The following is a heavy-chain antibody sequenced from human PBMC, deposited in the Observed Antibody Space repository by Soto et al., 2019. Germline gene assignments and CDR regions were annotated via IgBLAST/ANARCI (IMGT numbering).Heavy chain of an antibody. Sequence: QDQLVQSGVEVKKPGASVKVSCKASGYSFTNYGITWVRQAPGQGFEWMGWISAYNGNTNYAQKFQGRVTMTTDASTSTAYLELRRLRSDDTAVYYCARDRGVAPPVAGNTHYYYYMDVWGKGTTVTVYS. J-gene: IGHJ6*03. CDR3: ARDRGVAPPVAGNTHYYYYMDV. D-gene: IGHD6-19*01. CDR2: ISAYNGNT. CDR1: GYSFTNYG. V-gene: IGHV1-18*01.